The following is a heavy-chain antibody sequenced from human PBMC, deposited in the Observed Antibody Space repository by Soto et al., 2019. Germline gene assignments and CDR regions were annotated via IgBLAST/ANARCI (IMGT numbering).Heavy chain of an antibody. Sequence: GGSLRLSCVASGFTFSNAWMNWVRQAPGKGLEWVGRIKSKSDGETTYYAAPVKGRFTISRDDSKNTAYLQMNGLKTEDSAVYYCTTDPGHCNGGRCSLVGEDSWVDPWGQGTLVTVSS. J-gene: IGHJ5*02. CDR3: TTDPGHCNGGRCSLVGEDSWVDP. V-gene: IGHV3-15*07. D-gene: IGHD2-15*01. CDR2: IKSKSDGETT. CDR1: GFTFSNAW.